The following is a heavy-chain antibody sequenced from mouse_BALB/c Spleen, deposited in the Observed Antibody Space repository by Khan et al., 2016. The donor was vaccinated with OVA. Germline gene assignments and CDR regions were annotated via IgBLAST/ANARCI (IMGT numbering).Heavy chain of an antibody. CDR1: GYTFTDYA. Sequence: QVQLQQSGAELVRPGVSVKISCKGSGYTFTDYAMHWVKQSHAKSLEWIGVISTYYDDADYNPRFQGKASMTVDRSSSTAYLELARLTSEDSAIYYCARGGRFAYWGQGTLVTVSA. D-gene: IGHD1-1*02. CDR3: ARGGRFAY. CDR2: ISTYYDDA. J-gene: IGHJ3*01. V-gene: IGHV1S137*01.